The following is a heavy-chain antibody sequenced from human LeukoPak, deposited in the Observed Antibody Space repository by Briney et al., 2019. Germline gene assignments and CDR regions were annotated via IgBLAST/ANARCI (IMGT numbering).Heavy chain of an antibody. CDR2: IYSGGST. V-gene: IGHV3-53*01. CDR1: GFTFSSNY. J-gene: IGHJ4*02. CDR3: ARDQNGDYGYDY. Sequence: GGSLRLSCAASGFTFSSNYMSWVRQAPGKGLEWVSVIYSGGSTYYADSVKGRFTISRDNSKNTLYLQMNSLRAEDTAVYYCARDQNGDYGYDYWGQGTLVTVSS. D-gene: IGHD4-17*01.